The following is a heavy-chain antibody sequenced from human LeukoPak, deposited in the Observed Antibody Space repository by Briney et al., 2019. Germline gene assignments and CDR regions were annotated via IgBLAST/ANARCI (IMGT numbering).Heavy chain of an antibody. Sequence: SETLSLTCTVSGGSITTYYWSWIRQPAGKGLEWIGRISTSGRTNYNPSLKSRLTTSADTSKNQFSLILNSVTAADTAVYYCAVGRPRNATRLDDGYDFWGQGTMVTVSS. CDR3: AVGRPRNATRLDDGYDF. V-gene: IGHV4-4*07. D-gene: IGHD1-1*01. CDR1: GGSITTYY. J-gene: IGHJ3*01. CDR2: ISTSGRT.